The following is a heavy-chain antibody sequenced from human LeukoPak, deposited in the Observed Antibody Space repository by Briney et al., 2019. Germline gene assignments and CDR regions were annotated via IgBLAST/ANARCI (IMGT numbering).Heavy chain of an antibody. V-gene: IGHV4-4*07. D-gene: IGHD6-19*01. CDR1: GGSISSYY. CDR2: IYTSGST. CDR3: ARHTGSSGWHEDY. J-gene: IGHJ4*02. Sequence: SETLSLTCTVSGGSISSYYWNWIRQPAGKGLEWIGRIYTSGSTNYNPSLKSRASMSVDTSKNQFSLKLSSVTGADTAVYYCARHTGSSGWHEDYWGQGTLVTVSS.